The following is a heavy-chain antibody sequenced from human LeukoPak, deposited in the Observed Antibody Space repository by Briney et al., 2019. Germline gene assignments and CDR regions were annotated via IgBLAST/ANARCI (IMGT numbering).Heavy chain of an antibody. J-gene: IGHJ5*02. Sequence: SETLSLTCTVSGGXISSSSYYWGWIRQSPGKGLEWIGSAYYSGSPYYDPSLKSRVTISVDTSKNQFSLKLSSVTAADTAVYYCASHSAEYDILTGYHSYNSFDPWGQGILVTVSS. D-gene: IGHD3-9*01. CDR1: GGXISSSSYY. V-gene: IGHV4-39*01. CDR2: AYYSGSP. CDR3: ASHSAEYDILTGYHSYNSFDP.